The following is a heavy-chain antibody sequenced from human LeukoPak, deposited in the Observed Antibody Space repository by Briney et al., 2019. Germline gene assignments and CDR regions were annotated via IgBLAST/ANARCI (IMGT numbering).Heavy chain of an antibody. V-gene: IGHV4-4*07. Sequence: SETLSLTCTVSGGSISSYYWSWIRQSAGKGLEWIGRIYTSGSTNYNPSLKSRVTMSVDTSKNQFSLKLSSVTAADTAVYYCASSHDSSGWYDYWGQGTLVTVSS. D-gene: IGHD6-19*01. J-gene: IGHJ4*02. CDR2: IYTSGST. CDR3: ASSHDSSGWYDY. CDR1: GGSISSYY.